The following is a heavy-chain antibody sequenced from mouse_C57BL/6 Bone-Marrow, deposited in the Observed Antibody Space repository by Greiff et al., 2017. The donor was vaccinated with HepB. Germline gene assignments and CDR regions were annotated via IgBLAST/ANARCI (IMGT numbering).Heavy chain of an antibody. Sequence: VQLQQSGAELVRPGASVKLSCTASGFNIKDYYMHWVKQRPEQGLEWIGRIDPEDGDTEYAPKFQGKATMTADTSSNTAYLQLSSLISEDTAVYYCTTPTNGSSSMDYWGQGTSVTVSS. V-gene: IGHV14-1*01. CDR2: IDPEDGDT. D-gene: IGHD1-1*01. J-gene: IGHJ4*01. CDR3: TTPTNGSSSMDY. CDR1: GFNIKDYY.